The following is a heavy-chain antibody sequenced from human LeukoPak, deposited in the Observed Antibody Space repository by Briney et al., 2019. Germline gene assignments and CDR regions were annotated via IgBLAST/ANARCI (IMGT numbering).Heavy chain of an antibody. V-gene: IGHV4-59*01. Sequence: SETLSLTCTVSGDSISDYYWSWIRQPPGKGLEWIGHVSYSGSTNYNPSLRDRITMSVDTSKNQFSLKLSSVTAADTAVYYCARGRYSWNYGVVFDYWGQGTLVTVSS. CDR1: GDSISDYY. J-gene: IGHJ4*02. CDR2: VSYSGST. D-gene: IGHD1-26*01. CDR3: ARGRYSWNYGVVFDY.